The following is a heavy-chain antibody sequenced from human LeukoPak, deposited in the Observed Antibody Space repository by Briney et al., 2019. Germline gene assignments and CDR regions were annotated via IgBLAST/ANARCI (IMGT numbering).Heavy chain of an antibody. D-gene: IGHD6-13*01. V-gene: IGHV4-59*01. J-gene: IGHJ4*02. CDR1: GGSISSYY. Sequence: SETLSPTCTVSGGSISSYYWTWIRQPPGKGLEWIGCAHYSGSTNYNPSLESRVTISVDTSKNQFSLRLTSLTPADTAVYYCARHGSSWYYFDYWGQGTLVTVSS. CDR3: ARHGSSWYYFDY. CDR2: AHYSGST.